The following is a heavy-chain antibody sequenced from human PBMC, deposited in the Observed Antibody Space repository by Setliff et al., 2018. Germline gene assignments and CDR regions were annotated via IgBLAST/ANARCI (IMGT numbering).Heavy chain of an antibody. V-gene: IGHV3-7*03. CDR2: IAQDGSEK. Sequence: GSLRLSCAVSGFSLSNFWMSWVRQAPGKGLEWVASIAQDGSEKYYVDSVKGRFTMSRDNAKNSVFLQMNSLRAEDTAVYYCARDPRLLYSSRWYEGWAFDIWGQGTMVTVSS. CDR3: ARDPRLLYSSRWYEGWAFDI. D-gene: IGHD6-13*01. CDR1: GFSLSNFW. J-gene: IGHJ3*02.